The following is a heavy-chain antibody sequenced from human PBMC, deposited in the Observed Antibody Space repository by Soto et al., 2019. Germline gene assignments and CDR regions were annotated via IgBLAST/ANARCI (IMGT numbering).Heavy chain of an antibody. CDR3: AAPPRY. V-gene: IGHV4-59*01. CDR2: IYNSGST. Sequence: PSETLSLTCTVSGRSISSYYWSWIRQPPGKGLEWIGYIYNSGSTNYNPSLKSRVTISVDTSKNQFSLKLTSVTAADTAVYYCAAPPRYWGQGTLVTVSS. D-gene: IGHD6-6*01. J-gene: IGHJ4*02. CDR1: GRSISSYY.